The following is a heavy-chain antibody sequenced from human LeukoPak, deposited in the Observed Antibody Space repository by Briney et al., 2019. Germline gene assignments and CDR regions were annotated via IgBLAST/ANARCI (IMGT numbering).Heavy chain of an antibody. J-gene: IGHJ6*03. CDR3: ARAGRETPYDYYYYYMDV. V-gene: IGHV4-34*01. Sequence: SETLSLTCAVYGGSFSGYYWSWIRQPPGKGLEWIGEINHSGSTNYNPSLKSRVTISVDTSKNQFSLKLSSVTAADTAVYYCARAGRETPYDYYYYYMDVWGKGTTVTVSS. CDR1: GGSFSGYY. CDR2: INHSGST. D-gene: IGHD3-10*01.